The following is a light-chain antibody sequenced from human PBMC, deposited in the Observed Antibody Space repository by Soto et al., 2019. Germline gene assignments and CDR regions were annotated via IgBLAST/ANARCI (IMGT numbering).Light chain of an antibody. CDR3: QEYNDWRPIT. CDR1: QSISRK. J-gene: IGKJ4*01. Sequence: IVMTQSPATLSVSPGERATLSCRASQSISRKVAWYQQKPGHAPRLLIYGASTRASGIPVRFSGSGSGTEFTLTITSLQSEDFAIYYCQEYNDWRPITFGGGTKVEIK. CDR2: GAS. V-gene: IGKV3-15*01.